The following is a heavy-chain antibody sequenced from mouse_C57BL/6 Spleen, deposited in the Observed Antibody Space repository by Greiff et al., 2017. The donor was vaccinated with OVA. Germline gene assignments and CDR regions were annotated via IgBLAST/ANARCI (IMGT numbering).Heavy chain of an antibody. CDR2: INPNNGGT. Sequence: EVQLQQSGPELVKPGASVKISRKASGYTFTDYYMNWVKQSHGKSLEWIGDINPNNGGTSYNQKFKGKATLTVDKSSSTAYMELRSLTSEDSAVYYCARMDYWGQGTTLTVSS. CDR3: ARMDY. J-gene: IGHJ2*01. V-gene: IGHV1-26*01. CDR1: GYTFTDYY.